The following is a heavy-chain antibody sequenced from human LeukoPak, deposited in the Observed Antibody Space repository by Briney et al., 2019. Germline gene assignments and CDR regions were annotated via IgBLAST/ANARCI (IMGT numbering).Heavy chain of an antibody. Sequence: ASVKVSCKASGYTFTSYGISWVRQAPGQGLEWMGWISAYNGDTNYAQKLQGRVTMTTDTSTSTAYMELRSLRSDDTAVYYCARDSEYYGSGSYIDYWGQGTLATVSS. CDR1: GYTFTSYG. J-gene: IGHJ4*02. CDR2: ISAYNGDT. V-gene: IGHV1-18*01. CDR3: ARDSEYYGSGSYIDY. D-gene: IGHD3-10*01.